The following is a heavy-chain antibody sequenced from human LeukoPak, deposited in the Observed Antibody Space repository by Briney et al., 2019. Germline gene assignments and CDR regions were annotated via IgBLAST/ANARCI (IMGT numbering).Heavy chain of an antibody. CDR1: GVSFSGYY. V-gene: IGHV4-34*01. CDR3: ARGDMTTVTPFDY. D-gene: IGHD4-17*01. Sequence: SETLSLTCAVYGVSFSGYYWGWIRQPPGKGLEGIVEINHSGSTNYNPSLNSRVTISVDTSKNQFSLKLSSVTAADTAVYYCARGDMTTVTPFDYWGQGTLVTVSS. J-gene: IGHJ4*02. CDR2: INHSGST.